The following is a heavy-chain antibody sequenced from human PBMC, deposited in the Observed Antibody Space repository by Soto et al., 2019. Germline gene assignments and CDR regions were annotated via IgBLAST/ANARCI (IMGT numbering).Heavy chain of an antibody. V-gene: IGHV3-30-3*01. CDR1: GFTLNKFP. D-gene: IGHD3-16*01. CDR2: VSPDGNQK. Sequence: QVVVTESGGSVVQPGKSLRLSCVASGFTLNKFPTHWVRQAPGKGLEWVAIVSPDGNQKSYADSVQGRFSISRDNSKKTVYLQMNDLRREDTALYYCVSQQQRLLGGVSSYWDHWGLGTLVIVSS. CDR3: VSQQQRLLGGVSSYWDH. J-gene: IGHJ4*02.